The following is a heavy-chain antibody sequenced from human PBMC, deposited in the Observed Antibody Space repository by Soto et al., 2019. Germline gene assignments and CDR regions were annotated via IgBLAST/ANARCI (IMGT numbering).Heavy chain of an antibody. CDR1: GGSISSGDYY. V-gene: IGHV4-30-4*01. D-gene: IGHD3-10*01. CDR2: IYYSGST. CDR3: ASAQGSGFLVS. Sequence: QVQLQESGPGLAKPSQTLSLTCTVSGGSISSGDYYWSWIRQPPGKGLEWIGYIYYSGSTYYNPSLKXRITTSXXTSKNQFSLKLSSVTAADTAVYYCASAQGSGFLVSWGQGTLVTVSS. J-gene: IGHJ4*02.